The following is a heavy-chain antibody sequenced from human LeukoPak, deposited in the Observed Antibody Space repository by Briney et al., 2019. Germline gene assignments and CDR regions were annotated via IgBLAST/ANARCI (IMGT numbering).Heavy chain of an antibody. CDR3: ARGMGYFDSSGYYHDYGMDV. V-gene: IGHV3-30-3*01. CDR2: ISYDGSSE. D-gene: IGHD3-22*01. J-gene: IGHJ6*02. CDR1: GFTFSNYA. Sequence: GRSLRLSCAASGFTFSNYAMHWVRQAPGKGLEWVAVISYDGSSESYPDSVKGRFTISRDNSKNMLYLQMNSLRGEDTAVYYCARGMGYFDSSGYYHDYGMDVWGQGTTVTVSS.